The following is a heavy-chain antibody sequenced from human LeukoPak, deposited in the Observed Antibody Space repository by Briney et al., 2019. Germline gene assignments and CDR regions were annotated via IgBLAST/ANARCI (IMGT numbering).Heavy chain of an antibody. J-gene: IGHJ3*02. V-gene: IGHV4-59*01. CDR1: GGSISSYY. D-gene: IGHD3-3*01. CDR2: IYYSGST. CDR3: ARDLSQVGVVTLGGSDI. Sequence: SETLSLTCTVSGGSISSYYLNWIRQPPGKGLEWIGYIYYSGSTNYNPSLKSRVTISVDTSKNQFSLELTSVTAADTAFYYCARDLSQVGVVTLGGSDIWGQGTMVTVSS.